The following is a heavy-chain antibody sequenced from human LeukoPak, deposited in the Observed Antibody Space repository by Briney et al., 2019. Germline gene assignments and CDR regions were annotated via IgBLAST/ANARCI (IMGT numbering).Heavy chain of an antibody. J-gene: IGHJ6*03. CDR2: IYTSGST. Sequence: SETLSLTCTVSGGSISSGSYYWSWIRQPAGKGLEWIGRIYTSGSTNYNPSLKSRVTISVDTSKNQFSLKLSSVTAADTAVYYCARERFDPYYDILTGYLPHYYYYYMDVWGKGTTVTVSS. CDR1: GGSISSGSYY. V-gene: IGHV4-61*02. CDR3: ARERFDPYYDILTGYLPHYYYYYMDV. D-gene: IGHD3-9*01.